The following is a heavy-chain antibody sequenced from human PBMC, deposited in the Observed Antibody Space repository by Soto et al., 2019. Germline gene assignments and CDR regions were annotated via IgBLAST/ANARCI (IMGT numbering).Heavy chain of an antibody. CDR3: ARDKVSDRSSWFFDY. J-gene: IGHJ4*02. CDR2: IWYDGSNK. CDR1: GFTFSSYG. D-gene: IGHD6-13*01. Sequence: PEGSLRLSCAASGFTFSSYGMHWVRQAPGKGLEWVAVIWYDGSNKYYADSVKGRFTISRDNSKNTLYLQMNSLRAEDTAVYYCARDKVSDRSSWFFDYWGQGTLVTVSS. V-gene: IGHV3-33*01.